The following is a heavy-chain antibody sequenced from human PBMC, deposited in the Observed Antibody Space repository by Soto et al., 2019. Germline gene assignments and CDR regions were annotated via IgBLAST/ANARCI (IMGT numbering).Heavy chain of an antibody. V-gene: IGHV3-23*01. CDR2: ISGSGGST. CDR1: GFTFSSYA. Sequence: GGSLRLSCAASGFTFSSYAMSWVRQAPGKGLEWVSAISGSGGSTYYADSVKGRFTISRDNSKNTLYLQMNSLRAEDTAVYYCAKDRGDIVVVPAANGMDVWGQGTTVTVSS. CDR3: AKDRGDIVVVPAANGMDV. D-gene: IGHD2-2*01. J-gene: IGHJ6*02.